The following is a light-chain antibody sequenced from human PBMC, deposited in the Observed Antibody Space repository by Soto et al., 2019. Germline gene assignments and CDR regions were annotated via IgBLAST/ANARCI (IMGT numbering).Light chain of an antibody. V-gene: IGKV3-15*01. CDR3: QQYNNWPLYT. CDR2: GAS. Sequence: EIVMTQSPATLSVFPGERATLSCRASQRVSSNLAWYQQRPGQAPRLLIYGASTRATGIPARFSGSGSGTEFTLTISSLQSEDFAVYYCQQYNNWPLYTFGQGTKVDIK. J-gene: IGKJ2*01. CDR1: QRVSSN.